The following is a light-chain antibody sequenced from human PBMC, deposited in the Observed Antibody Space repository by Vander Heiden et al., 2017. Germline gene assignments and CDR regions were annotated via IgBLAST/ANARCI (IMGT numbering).Light chain of an antibody. J-gene: IGLJ2*01. Sequence: SSVLTQPPSVSVAPGQTARITCPGDNLGSKSAHWYQQKPGQAPVLVVYDENHRPSGIPERFSGSNSGNTATLAVSREEAGDEAGYSRQVWDSSSDQLFGGGTKLTVL. CDR3: QVWDSSSDQL. V-gene: IGLV3-21*02. CDR2: DEN. CDR1: NLGSKS.